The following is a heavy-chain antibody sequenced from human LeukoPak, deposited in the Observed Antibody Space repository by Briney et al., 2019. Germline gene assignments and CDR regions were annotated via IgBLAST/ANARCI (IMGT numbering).Heavy chain of an antibody. CDR2: IYYSGST. CDR1: GGSISSYY. CDR3: ARVGIIGYCSSTSCPWAFDI. V-gene: IGHV4-59*12. Sequence: PSETLSLTCTVSGGSISSYYWSWIRQPPGKGLEWIGYIYYSGSTNYNPSLKSRVTMSVDTSKNQFSLKLSSVTAADTAVYYCARVGIIGYCSSTSCPWAFDIWGQGTMVTVSS. J-gene: IGHJ3*02. D-gene: IGHD2-2*01.